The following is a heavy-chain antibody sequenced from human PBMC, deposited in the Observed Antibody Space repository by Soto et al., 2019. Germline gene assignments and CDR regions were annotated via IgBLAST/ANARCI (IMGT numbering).Heavy chain of an antibody. V-gene: IGHV3-30*18. Sequence: GGSLRLSCAASGFTFSSYGMHWVRQAPGKGLEWVAVISYDGSNKYYADSVKGRFTISRDNSKNTLYLQMNSLRAEDTAVYYCAKEGYGEFTTGGLDYWGQGTLVTVSS. CDR1: GFTFSSYG. CDR3: AKEGYGEFTTGGLDY. J-gene: IGHJ4*02. D-gene: IGHD3-10*01. CDR2: ISYDGSNK.